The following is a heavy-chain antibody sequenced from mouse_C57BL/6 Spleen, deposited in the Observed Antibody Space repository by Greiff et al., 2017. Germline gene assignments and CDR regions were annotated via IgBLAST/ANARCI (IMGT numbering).Heavy chain of an antibody. J-gene: IGHJ1*03. V-gene: IGHV5-17*01. CDR1: GFTFSDYG. CDR2: ISSGSSTI. CDR3: ARRRGYVEV. Sequence: EVKLVESGGGLVKPGGSLKLSCAASGFTFSDYGMHWVRQAPEQGLEWVAYISSGSSTIYYADKVKGRFTISRDNAKNTLFLQMTSLRSEDTAMYYCARRRGYVEVWGTGTTVTVSS.